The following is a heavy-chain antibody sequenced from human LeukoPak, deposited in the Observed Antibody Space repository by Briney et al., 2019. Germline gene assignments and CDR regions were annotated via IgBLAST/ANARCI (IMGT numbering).Heavy chain of an antibody. D-gene: IGHD2-15*01. V-gene: IGHV1-46*01. CDR1: GYTFTSYY. Sequence: ASVKVSCKASGYTFTSYYMHWVRQAPGQGLEWMGIINPSGGSASYAQKFQGRVTTTRDMSTSTVYMELSSLRSEDTAVYYCAREDCSGGSCLNWFDPWGQGTLVTVSS. CDR2: INPSGGSA. J-gene: IGHJ5*02. CDR3: AREDCSGGSCLNWFDP.